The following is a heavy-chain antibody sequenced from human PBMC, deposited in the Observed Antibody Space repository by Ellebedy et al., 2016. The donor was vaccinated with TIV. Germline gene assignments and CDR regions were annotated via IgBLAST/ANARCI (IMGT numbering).Heavy chain of an antibody. D-gene: IGHD3-22*01. J-gene: IGHJ4*02. CDR1: GFTFSDYY. V-gene: IGHV3-11*06. CDR2: ISSSSSYT. Sequence: GESLKISCAASGFTFSDYYMSWTRQAPGKGLEWVSYISSSSSYTNYADSVKGRFTISRDNAKNSLYLQMNSLRAEDTAVYYCARVPVPYYYDSSGVDYWGQGTLVTVSS. CDR3: ARVPVPYYYDSSGVDY.